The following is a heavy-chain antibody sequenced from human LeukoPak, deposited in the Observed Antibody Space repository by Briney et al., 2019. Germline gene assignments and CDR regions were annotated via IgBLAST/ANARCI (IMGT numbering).Heavy chain of an antibody. Sequence: SETLSLTCAVYGGSFSGYYWSWIRQPPGKGLEWIGEINHSGSTNYNPSLTSRVPMSVDKSKNQFSLKLSAVTAADSAVYYCARFAYWDFDLWGRGTLVTVSS. CDR3: ARFAYWDFDL. J-gene: IGHJ2*01. V-gene: IGHV4-34*01. CDR1: GGSFSGYY. CDR2: INHSGST.